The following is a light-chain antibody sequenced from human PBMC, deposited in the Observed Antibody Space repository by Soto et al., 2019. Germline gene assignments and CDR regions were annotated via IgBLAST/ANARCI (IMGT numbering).Light chain of an antibody. V-gene: IGKV3-15*01. J-gene: IGKJ1*01. CDR2: GAS. CDR1: QSVSSN. Sequence: EIVMTQSPATLSVSPGERATLSCRASQSVSSNLAWYQQKPGQAPRPLIYGASTRATGIPARFSGSGSKTEFTLTISSLQSEDFGVYYCQQYKNWWTFGQGTRWIS. CDR3: QQYKNWWT.